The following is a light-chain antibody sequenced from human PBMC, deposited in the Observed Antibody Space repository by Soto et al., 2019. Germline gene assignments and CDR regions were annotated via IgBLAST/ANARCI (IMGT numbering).Light chain of an antibody. CDR1: QSISTY. V-gene: IGKV1-39*01. CDR3: QQSYSAPTWT. J-gene: IGKJ1*01. Sequence: DIQMTQSPSSLSASVGDRVTITCRASQSISTYLNWYQVKPGKAPKLLIYAASSLLSGVPSRFSGIGAGTDSTITIISLHPEDVATYYCQQSYSAPTWTFGQGTKVEIK. CDR2: AAS.